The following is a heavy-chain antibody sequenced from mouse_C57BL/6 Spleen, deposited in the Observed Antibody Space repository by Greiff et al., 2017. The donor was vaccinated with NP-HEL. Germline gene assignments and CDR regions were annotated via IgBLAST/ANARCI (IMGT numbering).Heavy chain of an antibody. Sequence: EVKLVESGPGLVKPSQSLSLTCSVTGYSITSGYYWNWIRQFPGNKLEWMGYISYDGSNNYNPSLKNRISITRDPSTNQFFLKLNSVTTEETATYYCARAYPNYAMDYWGQGTSVTVSS. D-gene: IGHD2-10*01. J-gene: IGHJ4*01. CDR1: GYSITSGYY. CDR2: ISYDGSN. V-gene: IGHV3-6*01. CDR3: ARAYPNYAMDY.